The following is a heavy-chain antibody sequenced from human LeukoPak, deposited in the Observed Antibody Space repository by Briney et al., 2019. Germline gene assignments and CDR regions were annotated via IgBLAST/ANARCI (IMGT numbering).Heavy chain of an antibody. Sequence: GGSLRLSCAASGFTFSSYAMHWVRQAPGKGLEWVAVISYDGSNKYYADSVKGRFTISRDNSKNTLYLQMNSLRAEDTAVYYCAKRSYSSSWYSYFQHWGQGTLVTVSS. CDR3: AKRSYSSSWYSYFQH. CDR1: GFTFSSYA. V-gene: IGHV3-30*04. D-gene: IGHD6-13*01. J-gene: IGHJ1*01. CDR2: ISYDGSNK.